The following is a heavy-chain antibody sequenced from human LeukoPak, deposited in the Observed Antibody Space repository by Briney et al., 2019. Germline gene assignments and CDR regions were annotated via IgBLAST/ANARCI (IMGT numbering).Heavy chain of an antibody. CDR1: GFTFSSYA. CDR2: ISRSGGST. J-gene: IGHJ4*02. CDR3: AKSPRWRAIVVVPTIFDY. D-gene: IGHD3-22*01. V-gene: IGHV3-23*01. Sequence: GGSLRLSCAASGFTFSSYAMSWVRQAPGKGLEWVSAISRSGGSTYYADSVKGRFTISRDNSKTTLYLQMNSLRAEDTAVYYCAKSPRWRAIVVVPTIFDYWGQGTLVTVSS.